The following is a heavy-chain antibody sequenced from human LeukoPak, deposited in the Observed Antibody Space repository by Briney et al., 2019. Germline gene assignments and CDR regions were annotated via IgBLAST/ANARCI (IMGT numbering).Heavy chain of an antibody. CDR3: ARVSCSGTSCPRRDALDV. CDR2: IYYSGST. CDR1: GGSFSGYY. D-gene: IGHD2-2*01. V-gene: IGHV4-59*01. J-gene: IGHJ3*01. Sequence: ASETLSLTCAVYGGSFSGYYWSWIRQPPGKGLEWIGYIYYSGSTNYNPSLKSRVTISVDTSKNQFSLNLTSVTTADTAVYYCARVSCSGTSCPRRDALDVWGQGTMVTVSS.